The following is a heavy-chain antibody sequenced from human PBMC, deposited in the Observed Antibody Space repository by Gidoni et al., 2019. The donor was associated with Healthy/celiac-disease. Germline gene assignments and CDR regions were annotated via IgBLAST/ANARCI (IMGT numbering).Heavy chain of an antibody. D-gene: IGHD3-16*01. CDR2: IIPIFGTA. V-gene: IGHV1-69*01. CDR3: ARGGLGLRLRAVSYYYYMDV. Sequence: QVQLVQSGAAVKKPGSSVKVSCKASGGTSSSYASSRVRQAPGHGLEWMGGIIPIFGTANYAQKFQGRVTITADESTSTAYMELSSLRSEDTAVYYCARGGLGLRLRAVSYYYYMDVWGKGTTVTVSS. J-gene: IGHJ6*03. CDR1: GGTSSSYA.